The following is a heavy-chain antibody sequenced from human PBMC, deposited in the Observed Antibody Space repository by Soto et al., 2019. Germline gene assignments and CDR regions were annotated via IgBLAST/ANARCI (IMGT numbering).Heavy chain of an antibody. D-gene: IGHD3-22*01. Sequence: GESLKISCKASGYTFTSYGISWVRQAPGQGLEWMGWISAYNGNTNYAQKLQGRVTMTTDTSTSTAYMELRSLRSDDTAVYYCARLYDRLERWFDPWGQGTLVTVSS. J-gene: IGHJ5*02. CDR2: ISAYNGNT. V-gene: IGHV1-18*04. CDR1: GYTFTSYG. CDR3: ARLYDRLERWFDP.